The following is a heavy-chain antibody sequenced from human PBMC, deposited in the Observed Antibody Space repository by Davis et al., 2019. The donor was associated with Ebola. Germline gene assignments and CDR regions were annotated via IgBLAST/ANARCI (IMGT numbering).Heavy chain of an antibody. D-gene: IGHD1-26*01. Sequence: GGSLRLSCAASGFTFSSYAMTWVRQAPGKGLEWVSTVSKSGGTTFYADSVKGRFTISRDNSKNTLYLQMNSLRTEDTALYYCAKQRGVGAIDYDYWGRGTVVTVSS. V-gene: IGHV3-23*01. J-gene: IGHJ4*02. CDR1: GFTFSSYA. CDR3: AKQRGVGAIDYDY. CDR2: VSKSGGTT.